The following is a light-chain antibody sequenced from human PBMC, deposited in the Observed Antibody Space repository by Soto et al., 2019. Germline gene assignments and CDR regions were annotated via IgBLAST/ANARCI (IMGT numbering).Light chain of an antibody. J-gene: IGLJ2*01. CDR1: SNDVGGYNL. CDR3: CSFAGGATFV. V-gene: IGLV2-23*03. CDR2: EGT. Sequence: QSALTQPASVSGSPGQSITICCTGTSNDVGGYNLVSWYQQHPGKAPKLIIYEGTKRPSGVSDRFSGSRYGNTASLTISALQAEDEADYSCCSFAGGATFVFGGGTKVTVL.